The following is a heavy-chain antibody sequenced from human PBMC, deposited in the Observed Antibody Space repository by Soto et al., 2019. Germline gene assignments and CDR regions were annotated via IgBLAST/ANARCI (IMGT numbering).Heavy chain of an antibody. D-gene: IGHD5-18*01. CDR1: GCTFDDYA. J-gene: IGHJ4*02. V-gene: IGHV3-9*01. CDR3: VRSKGGYSYGTPFDY. CDR2: ISWNSGNI. Sequence: GGSLRLSCAASGCTFDDYAMHWVRQVLGKGLEWVSSISWNSGNIGYADSVKGRFTTSRDNAKNSLYLQMNNLRPEDTALYYCVRSKGGYSYGTPFDYWGQGTLVTVSS.